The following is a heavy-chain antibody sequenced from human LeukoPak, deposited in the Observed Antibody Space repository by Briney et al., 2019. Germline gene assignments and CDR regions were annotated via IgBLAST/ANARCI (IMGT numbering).Heavy chain of an antibody. D-gene: IGHD2-21*02. J-gene: IGHJ1*01. CDR1: GGSISSTSYY. Sequence: SGTLSLTCDVSGGSISSTSYYWEWIRQPPGKGLEWIGSFFFGGSAYNNPSLKGRVTISVDTSKNQLSLKLNSVSVADTAVYYCASLYCGSDCSSGGYFQRWGQGILVTVTS. V-gene: IGHV4-39*07. CDR3: ASLYCGSDCSSGGYFQR. CDR2: FFFGGSA.